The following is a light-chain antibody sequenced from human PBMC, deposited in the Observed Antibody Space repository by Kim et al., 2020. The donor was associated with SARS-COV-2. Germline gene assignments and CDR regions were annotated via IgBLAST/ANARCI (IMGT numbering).Light chain of an antibody. V-gene: IGKV4-1*01. CDR1: QTVLNNSNNKNY. J-gene: IGKJ2*03. CDR2: WAS. Sequence: RATLNCKSSQTVLNNSNNKNYLAWYQQKPGQAPKLLIYWASIRESGVSDRFSGSGSETDFTLTNSSLQAEDVAVYYCQQYYSTPPSFGQGTKLEI. CDR3: QQYYSTPPS.